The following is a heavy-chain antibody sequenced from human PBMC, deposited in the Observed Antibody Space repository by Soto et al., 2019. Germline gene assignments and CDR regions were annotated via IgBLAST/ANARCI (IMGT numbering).Heavy chain of an antibody. CDR3: ARHVGRNYFDS. CDR2: IYYTGNT. V-gene: IGHV4-39*01. J-gene: IGHJ4*02. Sequence: SETLSLTCSVSGGSISNSDYHWGWIRQPPGKGLEWIGSIYYTGNTYYNPSLKSRVTVSVDTSRNQFSLSLSSVTAADTAVYYCARHVGRNYFDSWGQGTLVTVSS. CDR1: GGSISNSDYH.